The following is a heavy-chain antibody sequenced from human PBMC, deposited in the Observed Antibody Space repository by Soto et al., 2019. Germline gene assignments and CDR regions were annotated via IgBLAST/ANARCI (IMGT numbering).Heavy chain of an antibody. V-gene: IGHV4-34*01. CDR3: ARILMNYYRLDY. J-gene: IGHJ4*02. CDR1: GGSFSGYY. D-gene: IGHD3-10*01. CDR2: INHSGST. Sequence: SETLSLTCAVYGGSFSGYYWSWIRQPPGKGLEWIGEINHSGSTNYNPSLKSRVTISVDTSKNQFSLKLTSVTAADTAVYFCARILMNYYRLDYWGQGALVT.